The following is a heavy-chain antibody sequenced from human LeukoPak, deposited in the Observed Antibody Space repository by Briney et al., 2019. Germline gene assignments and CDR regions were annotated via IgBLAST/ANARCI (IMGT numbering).Heavy chain of an antibody. D-gene: IGHD6-19*01. CDR2: IDPNSGGT. J-gene: IGHJ4*02. CDR1: GYTFTGYY. V-gene: IGHV1-2*02. CDR3: ARSSGIFGSGWYREYYFDY. Sequence: ASVKVSCKASGYTFTGYYMHWVRQGPGQGLEWMGWIDPNSGGTNYAQKFQGRVTMTRDTSISTAYMDLSRLRSDDTAVYHCARSSGIFGSGWYREYYFDYWGQGTLVTVSS.